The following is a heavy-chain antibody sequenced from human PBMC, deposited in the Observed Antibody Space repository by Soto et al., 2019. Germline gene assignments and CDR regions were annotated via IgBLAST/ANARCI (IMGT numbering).Heavy chain of an antibody. CDR2: IFPGDSDT. CDR1: GYSFSTNW. D-gene: IGHD6-13*01. CDR3: AVFRSSWFGDGRLDS. Sequence: GESLKISCKGSGYSFSTNWIGWVRQMPGKGLEWMGIIFPGDSDTRYSPSFQGQVTISADKSISTAYLQWSSLKASDTAIYYCAVFRSSWFGDGRLDSWGPGTLVTVSS. J-gene: IGHJ4*02. V-gene: IGHV5-51*01.